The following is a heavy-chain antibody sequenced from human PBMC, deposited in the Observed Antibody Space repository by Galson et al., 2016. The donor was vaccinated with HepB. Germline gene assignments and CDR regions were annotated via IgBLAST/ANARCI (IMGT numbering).Heavy chain of an antibody. V-gene: IGHV4-61*01. Sequence: SETLSLTCNVSVASVTRGLYYWGWTRQPPGKGLEWIAYTYYSGKTNYNPTLESRVSTSVDSSKNKFSLRLTSVTVADTAVYYCARIVRYSYDFWGQGTHVTVSA. CDR3: ARIVRYSYDF. J-gene: IGHJ4*02. CDR1: VASVTRGLYY. D-gene: IGHD5-18*01. CDR2: TYYSGKT.